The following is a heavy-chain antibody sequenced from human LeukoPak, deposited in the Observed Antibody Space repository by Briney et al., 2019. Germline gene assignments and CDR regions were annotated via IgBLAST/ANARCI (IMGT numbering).Heavy chain of an antibody. CDR2: ISSTGST. D-gene: IGHD3-3*01. V-gene: IGHV4-4*09. Sequence: SETLSLTCTLSGDSIRSFYWSWIRQPPGKGLEWLGYISSTGSTNYSPSLKSRVTISVDTSKNQLSLKLTSVTAADTAVYYCARQVLDFWSPSTLRARFDPWGQGTLVAVPS. J-gene: IGHJ5*02. CDR1: GDSIRSFY. CDR3: ARQVLDFWSPSTLRARFDP.